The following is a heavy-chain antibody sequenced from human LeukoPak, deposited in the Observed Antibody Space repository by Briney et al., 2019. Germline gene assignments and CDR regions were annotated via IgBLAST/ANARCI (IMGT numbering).Heavy chain of an antibody. J-gene: IGHJ3*02. V-gene: IGHV3-64*01. Sequence: GESLRLSCAASGFTFSSYAMHWVRQAPGKGLEYASAISSNGGSTYYANSVKGRFTISRDNSKNTLYLQMGSLRAEDMAVYYCARSPFAASNAFDIWGQGTMVTVSS. CDR1: GFTFSSYA. D-gene: IGHD3-16*01. CDR2: ISSNGGST. CDR3: ARSPFAASNAFDI.